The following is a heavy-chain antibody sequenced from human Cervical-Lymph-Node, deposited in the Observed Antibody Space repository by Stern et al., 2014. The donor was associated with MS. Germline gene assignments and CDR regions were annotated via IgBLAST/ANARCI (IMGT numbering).Heavy chain of an antibody. CDR3: ARAGGIAAAPNGVGFDY. J-gene: IGHJ4*02. CDR2: IIPIFGTA. CDR1: GGTFSSYA. V-gene: IGHV1-69*01. Sequence: MQLVESGAEVKKPGSSVKVSCKASGGTFSSYAISWVRQAPGQGLEWMGGIIPIFGTANYAQKFQGRVTITADESTSTAYMELSSLRSEDTAVYYCARAGGIAAAPNGVGFDYWGQGTLVTVSS. D-gene: IGHD6-13*01.